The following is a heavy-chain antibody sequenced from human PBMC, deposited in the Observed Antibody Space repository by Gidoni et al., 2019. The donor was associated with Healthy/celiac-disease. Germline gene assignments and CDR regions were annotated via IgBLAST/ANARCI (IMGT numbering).Heavy chain of an antibody. V-gene: IGHV3-49*03. CDR1: GFTFGDYA. CDR2: IRSKAYGGTT. D-gene: IGHD6-19*01. J-gene: IGHJ4*02. Sequence: EVQLVESGGGLVQPGRSLRLSCTASGFTFGDYAMSWFRQAPGKGLEWVGFIRSKAYGGTTEYAASVKGRFTISRDDSKSIAYLQMNSLKTEDTAVYYCTRGPWEQWLYSFGYWGQGTLVTVSS. CDR3: TRGPWEQWLYSFGY.